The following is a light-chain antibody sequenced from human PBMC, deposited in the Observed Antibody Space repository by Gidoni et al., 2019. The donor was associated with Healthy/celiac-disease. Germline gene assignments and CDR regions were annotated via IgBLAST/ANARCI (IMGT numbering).Light chain of an antibody. J-gene: IGLJ7*01. Sequence: QSVLTQPPSVSAAPGQKVSISCSGSVSNIGNTYVSWYQKLPATAPNLLIYDNNKRPSWIPDRCARSKSGPSATLGITGLQTGDEADYYCGTWDTSRSAGAVFGGGTQLTVL. V-gene: IGLV1-51*01. CDR2: DNN. CDR3: GTWDTSRSAGAV. CDR1: VSNIGNTY.